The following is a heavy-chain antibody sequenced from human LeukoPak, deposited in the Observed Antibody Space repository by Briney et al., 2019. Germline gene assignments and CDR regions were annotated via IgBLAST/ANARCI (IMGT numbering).Heavy chain of an antibody. Sequence: SETLSLTCTVSGGSISSSSYYWGWIRQPPGKGLEWIGSIYYSGSTCYNPSLKSRVTISVDTSKNQFSLKLSSVTAADTAVYYCARDQGRWLVRTFDYWGQGTLVTVSS. D-gene: IGHD6-19*01. J-gene: IGHJ4*02. CDR3: ARDQGRWLVRTFDY. V-gene: IGHV4-39*07. CDR1: GGSISSSSYY. CDR2: IYYSGST.